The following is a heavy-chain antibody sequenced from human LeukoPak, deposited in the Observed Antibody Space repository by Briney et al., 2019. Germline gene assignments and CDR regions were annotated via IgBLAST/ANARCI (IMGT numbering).Heavy chain of an antibody. V-gene: IGHV4-34*01. D-gene: IGHD6-13*01. CDR1: GGSFSGYY. J-gene: IGHJ5*02. CDR2: INHSGST. Sequence: SETLSLTCAVYGGSFSGYYWSWIRQPPGKGLEWIGEINHSGSTNYKPSLKSRVTISVDTSKNQFSLKLSSVTAADTAGNYCGRGGTAGYSGTWYSWFDPWGQEPWSPSLQ. CDR3: GRGGTAGYSGTWYSWFDP.